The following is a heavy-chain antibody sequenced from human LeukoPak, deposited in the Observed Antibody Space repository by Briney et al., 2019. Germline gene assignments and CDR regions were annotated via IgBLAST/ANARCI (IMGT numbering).Heavy chain of an antibody. CDR3: TRLWNFDDY. CDR2: ISGSGGTT. D-gene: IGHD1-7*01. V-gene: IGHV3-23*01. Sequence: GGSLRLSCAASGFSFTSYGMSWVRQAPGKGLEWVSVISGSGGTTYYADSVKGRFTISSDNSRTTLYLQMRSLRAEDTAVYYCTRLWNFDDYWGQGALVTVSS. J-gene: IGHJ4*02. CDR1: GFSFTSYG.